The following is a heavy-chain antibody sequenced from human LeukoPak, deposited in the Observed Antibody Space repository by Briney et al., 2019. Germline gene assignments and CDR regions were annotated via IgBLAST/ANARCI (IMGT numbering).Heavy chain of an antibody. J-gene: IGHJ4*02. D-gene: IGHD3-10*01. CDR3: ATTPRGSGNYFDY. V-gene: IGHV3-53*01. Sequence: GGSLRLSCAASGFTFSSYAMTWIRQAPGKGLDWVSIIYGDGTTYYADSVKGRFTISRDNSKNTVYLQMNSLRAEDTAVYYCATTPRGSGNYFDYWGQGTLVTVSS. CDR1: GFTFSSYA. CDR2: IYGDGTT.